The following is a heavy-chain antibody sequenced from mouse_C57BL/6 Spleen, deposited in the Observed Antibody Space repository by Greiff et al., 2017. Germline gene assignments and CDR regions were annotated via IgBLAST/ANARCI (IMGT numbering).Heavy chain of an antibody. J-gene: IGHJ2*01. Sequence: QVQLQQPGAELVKPGASVKLSCKASGYTFTSYWMHWVKQRPGRGLEWIGRIDPTSGGTKYNEQFKSKATLTVDKSSSTAYMQLSSLTSEDSAVXYCASETSLYYFDYWGQGTTLTVSS. V-gene: IGHV1-72*01. D-gene: IGHD6-1*01. CDR3: ASETSLYYFDY. CDR2: IDPTSGGT. CDR1: GYTFTSYW.